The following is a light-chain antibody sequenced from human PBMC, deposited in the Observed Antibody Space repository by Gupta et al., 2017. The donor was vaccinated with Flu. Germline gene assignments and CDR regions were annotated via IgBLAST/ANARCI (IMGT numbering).Light chain of an antibody. CDR3: SSDTDTATLL. CDR1: SSNVGFHNY. V-gene: IGLV2-14*01. Sequence: QSALTQPASVSGSPGQSITISCTGTSSNVGFHNYVSWYHQHPGKAHKLMISEVSNRPAGVASGLSASKSGTTASLTISGRKKEDEADYYGSSDTDTATLLFGTGTKITVL. CDR2: EVS. J-gene: IGLJ1*01.